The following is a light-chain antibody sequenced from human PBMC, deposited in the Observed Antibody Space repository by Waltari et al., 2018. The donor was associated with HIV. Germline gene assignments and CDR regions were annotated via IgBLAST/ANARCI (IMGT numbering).Light chain of an antibody. J-gene: IGLJ3*02. V-gene: IGLV2-14*01. CDR2: EVS. CDR1: RSDLDNFKS. Sequence: QSALTQPASVSGSPGPSITISCTRTRSDLDNFKSVSWYQHHPGKAPKVIIYEVSNRPSGVSYRFSGSKSGHTASLTISGLQAEDEADYFCMSYISSATPEFGGGTKLTVL. CDR3: MSYISSATPE.